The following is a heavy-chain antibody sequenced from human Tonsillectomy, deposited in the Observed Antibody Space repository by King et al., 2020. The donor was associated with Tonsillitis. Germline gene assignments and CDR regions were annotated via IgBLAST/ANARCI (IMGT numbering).Heavy chain of an antibody. D-gene: IGHD7-27*01. CDR1: GFSLSTTGMC. J-gene: IGHJ3*02. Sequence: VTLKESGPALVKPTQTLTLTCTFSGFSLSTTGMCANWIRQPPGKALEWLALIDWVDDKFYSTSLKTRLTISRDTSKNQVVLTMTNMDPVDTATYYCARISGDALRAFDIWGHGTMVTVSS. V-gene: IGHV2-70*01. CDR3: ARISGDALRAFDI. CDR2: IDWVDDK.